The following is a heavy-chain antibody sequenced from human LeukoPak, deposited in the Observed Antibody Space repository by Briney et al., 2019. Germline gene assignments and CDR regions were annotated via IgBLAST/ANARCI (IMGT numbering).Heavy chain of an antibody. D-gene: IGHD5-12*01. V-gene: IGHV3-30*04. Sequence: QPGRSLRLSCAASGFTFSSYAMHWVRQAPGKGLEWVAVISYDGSNKYYADSVKGRFTISRDNSKNTLYLQMNSLRAEDTAVYYCARDGQVNVDIVATQIDYWGQGTLVTVSS. J-gene: IGHJ4*02. CDR2: ISYDGSNK. CDR1: GFTFSSYA. CDR3: ARDGQVNVDIVATQIDY.